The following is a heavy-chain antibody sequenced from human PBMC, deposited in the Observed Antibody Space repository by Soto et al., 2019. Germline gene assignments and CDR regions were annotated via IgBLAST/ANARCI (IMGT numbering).Heavy chain of an antibody. CDR3: ARDRGPSSGYYPYWFDP. J-gene: IGHJ5*02. CDR1: GGTFSSYA. CDR2: IIPIFGTA. D-gene: IGHD3-22*01. Sequence: QVQLVQSGAEVKKPGSSVKVSCKASGGTFSSYAITWVRQAPGQGLEWMGGIIPIFGTANYAQKFQGRVTINADXSXSXXYMELSSLRSEDTAVYYCARDRGPSSGYYPYWFDPWGQGTLVTVSS. V-gene: IGHV1-69*12.